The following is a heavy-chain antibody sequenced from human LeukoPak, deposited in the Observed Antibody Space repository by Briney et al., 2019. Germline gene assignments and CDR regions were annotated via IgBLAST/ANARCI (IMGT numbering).Heavy chain of an antibody. CDR1: GYTFTGYY. Sequence: ASVKVSCKASGYTFTGYYMHWVRQAPGQGLEWMGWISAYNGNTNYAQKLQGRVTMTTDTSTSTAYMELRSLRSDDTAVYYCARGPGYQLPDYWGQGTLVTVSS. J-gene: IGHJ4*02. D-gene: IGHD2-2*01. V-gene: IGHV1-18*04. CDR2: ISAYNGNT. CDR3: ARGPGYQLPDY.